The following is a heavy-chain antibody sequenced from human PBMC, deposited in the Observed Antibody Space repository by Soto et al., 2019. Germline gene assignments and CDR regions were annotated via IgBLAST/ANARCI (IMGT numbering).Heavy chain of an antibody. V-gene: IGHV3-23*01. CDR3: AKEMTAAAYVETSPFVL. CDR2: ITGSGIET. J-gene: IGHJ4*02. CDR1: GITFSSYA. Sequence: EVQLLESGGGVVQPGGSLRLSCAASGITFSSYAVNWVRQAPGKGLEWVSCITGSGIETYYADSVKGRFTISRDNSQNAVYLHLNSLGVEDTAKYFCAKEMTAAAYVETSPFVLWGQGTLVTVSS. D-gene: IGHD2-2*01.